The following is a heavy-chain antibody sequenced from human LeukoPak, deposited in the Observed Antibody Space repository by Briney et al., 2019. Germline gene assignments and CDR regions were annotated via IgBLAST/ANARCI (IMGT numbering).Heavy chain of an antibody. CDR2: INPNSGGT. Sequence: ASVKVSCKASGYTFTSYGISWVRQAPGQGLEWMGWINPNSGGTNYAQKFQGRVTMTRNTSISTAYMELSSLRSEDTAVYYCARGRSSSSGLVYWAQGTLVTVSS. CDR1: GYTFTSYG. J-gene: IGHJ4*02. V-gene: IGHV1-8*02. CDR3: ARGRSSSSGLVY. D-gene: IGHD6-6*01.